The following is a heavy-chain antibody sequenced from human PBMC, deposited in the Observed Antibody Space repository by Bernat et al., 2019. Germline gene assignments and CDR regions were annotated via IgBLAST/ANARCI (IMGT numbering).Heavy chain of an antibody. D-gene: IGHD6-19*01. V-gene: IGHV3-11*05. J-gene: IGHJ3*02. CDR3: ARVLYNSSGYKGNSDACDI. CDR2: ISSSSSYT. CDR1: GFTFSDYY. Sequence: QVQLVESGGGLVKPGGSLRLSCAASGFTFSDYYMSWIRQAPGKGLEWVSYISSSSSYTNYADSVKGRFTISRDNAKNSLYLQRNSLRAEDTAVYYCARVLYNSSGYKGNSDACDIWGQGTMVTVSS.